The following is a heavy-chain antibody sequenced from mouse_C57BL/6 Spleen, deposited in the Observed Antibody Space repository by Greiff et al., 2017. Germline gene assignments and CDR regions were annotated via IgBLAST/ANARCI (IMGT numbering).Heavy chain of an antibody. Sequence: VKLVESGPGILQPSQTLSLTCSFSGFSLSTFGMGVGWIRQPSGKGLEWLAHVWWDDDKYYNPALKRLLTISKDTTNNQVLLKSDNVDTADTATYYGARAYCKRDATDYWGQGTSVTVSS. CDR1: GFSLSTFGMG. J-gene: IGHJ4*01. CDR2: VWWDDDK. CDR3: ARAYCKRDATDY. D-gene: IGHD2-10*01. V-gene: IGHV8-8*01.